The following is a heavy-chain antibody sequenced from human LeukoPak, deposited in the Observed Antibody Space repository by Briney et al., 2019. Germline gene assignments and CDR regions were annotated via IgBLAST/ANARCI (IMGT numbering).Heavy chain of an antibody. Sequence: GGSLRLSCAASGFTFNTYGMSWVRQAPGKGLEWVSAISGSGGSTYYADSVKGRFTISRDNSKNTLYLQMNSLRAEDTAVYYCARGPTPSYYYGSGSYYSLDYWGQGTLVTVSS. CDR3: ARGPTPSYYYGSGSYYSLDY. D-gene: IGHD3-10*01. CDR2: ISGSGGST. CDR1: GFTFNTYG. J-gene: IGHJ4*02. V-gene: IGHV3-23*01.